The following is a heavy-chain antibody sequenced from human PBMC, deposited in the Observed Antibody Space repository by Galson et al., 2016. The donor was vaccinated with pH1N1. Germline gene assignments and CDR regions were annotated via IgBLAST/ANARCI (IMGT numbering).Heavy chain of an antibody. CDR3: AKPSLWWNDDIDY. CDR2: ISASGGTT. J-gene: IGHJ4*02. Sequence: LRLSCAASGFTFSSYAMIWVRQTSGKGLEWISGISASGGTTYYADAVKGRFTISRDNARAILYLQMNSLSAEDTALYYCAKPSLWWNDDIDYWGRGTLVTVSS. V-gene: IGHV3-23*01. D-gene: IGHD1-1*01. CDR1: GFTFSSYA.